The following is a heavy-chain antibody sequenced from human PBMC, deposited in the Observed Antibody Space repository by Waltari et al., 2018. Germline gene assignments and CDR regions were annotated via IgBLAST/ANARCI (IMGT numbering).Heavy chain of an antibody. V-gene: IGHV4-38-2*01. CDR1: GYSISSGYY. CDR2: IYHSGST. CDR3: ARIYSSGWYGQDY. Sequence: QVQLQESGPGLVKPSETLSLTCAVSGYSISSGYYWGWIRQPPGKGLEWIGSIYHSGSTYYNPSLKRRVTISVETSKNQFSLKLSSVTAADTAVYYCARIYSSGWYGQDYWGQGTLVTVSS. D-gene: IGHD6-19*01. J-gene: IGHJ4*02.